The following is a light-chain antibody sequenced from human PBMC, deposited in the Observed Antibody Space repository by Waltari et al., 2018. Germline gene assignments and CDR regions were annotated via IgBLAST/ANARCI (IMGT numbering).Light chain of an antibody. Sequence: QSVLTPPPSASGAPGQRVTITCSIGSSNIGSNTVNWYQQVPGTAPKRLMFNDDQRASGVPGRFSGSRSVTSASLAISGLQSEDEATYYCAAWDDTLKGLFGGGTTLTVL. V-gene: IGLV1-44*01. CDR1: SSNIGSNT. CDR2: NDD. J-gene: IGLJ3*02. CDR3: AAWDDTLKGL.